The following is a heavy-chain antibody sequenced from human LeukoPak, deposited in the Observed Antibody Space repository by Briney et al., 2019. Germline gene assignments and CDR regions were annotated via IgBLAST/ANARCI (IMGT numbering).Heavy chain of an antibody. CDR1: GGSISNF. Sequence: PSETLSLTCTVFGGSISNFWGWIRQPPGKGLEWIGSIHYTGNTYYNASLKSRVTMSVDTSKNQFSLKLSSMTAADTAVYYCARHFSLGAFDLWGQGTMVSVSS. CDR3: ARHFSLGAFDL. CDR2: IHYTGNT. V-gene: IGHV4-39*01. D-gene: IGHD3-16*01. J-gene: IGHJ3*01.